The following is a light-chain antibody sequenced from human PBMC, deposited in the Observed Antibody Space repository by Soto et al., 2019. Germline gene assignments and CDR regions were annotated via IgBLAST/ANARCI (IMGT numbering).Light chain of an antibody. J-gene: IGKJ5*01. V-gene: IGKV1-9*01. CDR3: QQLNSYPIT. Sequence: DIQLTQSPSFLSASVGDRVTITCRASQGISSYLAWYQQKPGKAPKLLIYAASTLQSGVPSRFSGSGSGTEXXXTISSLXPEDFATYYCQQLNSYPITFGQGTRLEIK. CDR2: AAS. CDR1: QGISSY.